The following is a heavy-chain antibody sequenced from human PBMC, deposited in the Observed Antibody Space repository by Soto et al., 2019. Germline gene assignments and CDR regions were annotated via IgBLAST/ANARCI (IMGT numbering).Heavy chain of an antibody. CDR1: GYTFTTYG. CDR3: ARDHTSSGWFGGHDY. V-gene: IGHV1-18*01. CDR2: ISAYSGNT. J-gene: IGHJ4*02. D-gene: IGHD6-19*01. Sequence: QVQLVQSGTEVKRPGASVKVACKASGYTFTTYGISWVRQAPGQGLEWMGWISAYSGNTNFAQKLQGRVTMTTDTSTTTAYMELRSLRSGDTAVYYCARDHTSSGWFGGHDYWGQGTLVTVSS.